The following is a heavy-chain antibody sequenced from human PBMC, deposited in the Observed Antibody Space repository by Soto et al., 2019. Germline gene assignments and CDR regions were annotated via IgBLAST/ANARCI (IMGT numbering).Heavy chain of an antibody. Sequence: EVHLVETGGGLIHPGGSLRLSCAASGFIVSSHYMTWVRQAPGKGLEWVSVIFTGGDIYYADSVKGRFTISRDNAKNTLYLQMDSLRADDTAVYYCASQDSDYDGFDHWGQGTLVTVSS. CDR2: IFTGGDI. CDR3: ASQDSDYDGFDH. D-gene: IGHD5-12*01. V-gene: IGHV3-53*02. CDR1: GFIVSSHY. J-gene: IGHJ4*02.